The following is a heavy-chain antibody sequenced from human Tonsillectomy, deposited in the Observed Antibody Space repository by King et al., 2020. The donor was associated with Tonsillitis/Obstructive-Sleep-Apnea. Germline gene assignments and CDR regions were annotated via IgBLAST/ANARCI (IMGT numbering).Heavy chain of an antibody. CDR1: GGSISSSSYY. CDR3: ARHKCLLLALNWFDP. V-gene: IGHV4-39*01. Sequence: QLQESGPGLVKPSETLSLTCTVSGGSISSSSYYWGWIRQPPGKGLEWIGSINYSGSTYYNPSLKSRVTISVDTSKNQFSLKLSSVTAADTAVYYCARHKCLLLALNWFDPWGQGTLVTVSP. CDR2: INYSGST. J-gene: IGHJ5*02. D-gene: IGHD3-22*01.